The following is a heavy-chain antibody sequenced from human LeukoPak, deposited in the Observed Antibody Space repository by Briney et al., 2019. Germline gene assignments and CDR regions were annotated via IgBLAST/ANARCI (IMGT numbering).Heavy chain of an antibody. D-gene: IGHD3-22*01. J-gene: IGHJ4*02. Sequence: ASVKVSCKASGYTFTSHGVSWVRRAPGQGLEWMGWISAYNGNTNYAEKLQGRVTMTTDTSTSTAYMELRSLRSDDTAVYYCARDQGLYYYDSSGSSSFDYWGQGTLVTVSS. V-gene: IGHV1-18*01. CDR1: GYTFTSHG. CDR3: ARDQGLYYYDSSGSSSFDY. CDR2: ISAYNGNT.